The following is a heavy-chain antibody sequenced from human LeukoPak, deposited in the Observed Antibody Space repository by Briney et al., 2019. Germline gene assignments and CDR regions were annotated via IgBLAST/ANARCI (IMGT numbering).Heavy chain of an antibody. CDR1: GFTFSIYA. Sequence: GGSLRLSCAASGFTFSIYAVNWVRQAPGKGLEWVSAISATTTTTYYADSVKGRFTISRDNSKNTLFLQMNSLRVEDTAVYYCARGASTGYYFDYGGLRTRVTVSS. CDR2: ISATTTTT. V-gene: IGHV3-23*01. D-gene: IGHD1-14*01. CDR3: ARGASTGYYFDY. J-gene: IGHJ4*02.